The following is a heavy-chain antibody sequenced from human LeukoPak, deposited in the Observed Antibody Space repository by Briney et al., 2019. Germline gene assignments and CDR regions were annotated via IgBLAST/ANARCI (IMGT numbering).Heavy chain of an antibody. D-gene: IGHD4-11*01. Sequence: PGGSLRLSCAASGFTFSSSWMHWVRQTPGKGLVWVSHINNDASSATSADSVKGRFTISRDNAKNTLYLQMNSLRAEDTAVYYCARLQGSFWYFDLWGLGTLVTVSS. V-gene: IGHV3-74*01. CDR2: INNDASSA. J-gene: IGHJ2*01. CDR3: ARLQGSFWYFDL. CDR1: GFTFSSSW.